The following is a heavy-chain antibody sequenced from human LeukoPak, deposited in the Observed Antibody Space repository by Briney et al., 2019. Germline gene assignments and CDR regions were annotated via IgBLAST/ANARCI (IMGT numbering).Heavy chain of an antibody. D-gene: IGHD1-26*01. J-gene: IGHJ6*03. CDR1: GYTFTSYY. CDR2: INPSGGST. CDR3: ARDRRDRATMTFILYYMDV. V-gene: IGHV1-46*01. Sequence: GASVKVSCKASGYTFTSYYMHWVRQAPGQGLEWMGIINPSGGSTSYAQKFQGRVTMTRDTSTSTVYMELSSLRSEDTAVYYCARDRRDRATMTFILYYMDVWGKGTTVTVSS.